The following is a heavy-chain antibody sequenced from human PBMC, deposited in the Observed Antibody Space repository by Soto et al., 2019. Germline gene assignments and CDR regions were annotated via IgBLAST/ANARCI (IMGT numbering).Heavy chain of an antibody. CDR3: AKAATVNTFLVAFDY. V-gene: IGHV3-30*18. Sequence: QVQLVESGGGVVQPGRSLRLSCVVSGFTFSSYGMHWVRQAPGKGLEWVAVISYDGTNKYYADSVRGRFTMSRDNSKNTLYLQMNSLRAEDTAMYYCAKAATVNTFLVAFDYWGQGSMVTVSS. CDR2: ISYDGTNK. J-gene: IGHJ4*02. D-gene: IGHD4-17*01. CDR1: GFTFSSYG.